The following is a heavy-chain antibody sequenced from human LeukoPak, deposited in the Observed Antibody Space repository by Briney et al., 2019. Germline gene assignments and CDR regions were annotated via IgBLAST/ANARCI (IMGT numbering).Heavy chain of an antibody. CDR3: ASQGSGTQYYFMDG. V-gene: IGHV3-7*01. CDR1: GFTFSSYA. CDR2: IKQDGSEK. Sequence: GGSLRLSCAASGFTFSSYAMHWVRQAPGKGLEWVANIKQDGSEKYYVDSVRGRFTISRDNTKNSLSLQMNSLRVEDTAVYYCASQGSGTQYYFMDGWGKGTTVTISS. J-gene: IGHJ6*03. D-gene: IGHD3-10*01.